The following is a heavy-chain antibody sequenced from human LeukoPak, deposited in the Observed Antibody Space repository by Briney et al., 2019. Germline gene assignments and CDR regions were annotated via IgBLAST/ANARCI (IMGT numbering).Heavy chain of an antibody. V-gene: IGHV3-23*01. Sequence: GGSLRLSCAASGFTFSSYAMSWVRQAPGKGLEWVSTISGSGGSTYYADSVKGRFTISRDNSKNTLYLQMSTLRVEDTAVFYCAKAADSSGWSYWYFDLWGRGTLVTVSS. J-gene: IGHJ2*01. D-gene: IGHD6-19*01. CDR2: ISGSGGST. CDR1: GFTFSSYA. CDR3: AKAADSSGWSYWYFDL.